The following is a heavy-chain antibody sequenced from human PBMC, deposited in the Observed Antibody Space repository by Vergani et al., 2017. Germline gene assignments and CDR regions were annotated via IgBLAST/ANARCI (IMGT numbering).Heavy chain of an antibody. CDR3: ARVLRGITMVRGVDTYYFDY. J-gene: IGHJ4*02. CDR2: ISSSSRYI. V-gene: IGHV3-21*01. CDR1: KFTFSSYS. D-gene: IGHD3-10*01. Sequence: EVQLVESGGGLVKPGGSLRLSCAASKFTFSSYSMNWVRQTPGKGLEWVSSISSSSRYIYYADSVKGRFTISRDNAKNSLYLQMNSLRAEDTAVYYCARVLRGITMVRGVDTYYFDYWGQGTLVTVSS.